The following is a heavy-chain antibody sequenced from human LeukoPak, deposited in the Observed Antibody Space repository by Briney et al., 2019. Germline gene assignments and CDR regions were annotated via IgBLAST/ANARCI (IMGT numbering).Heavy chain of an antibody. D-gene: IGHD2-2*01. Sequence: EASVKVSCKASGYTFTGYYMHWVRQAPGQGLEWMGWINPNSGGTNYAQKFQGRVTMTRDTSISTAYMELSRLRSDDTAVYYCARDLDCSSTSCFDYWGQGTLVTVSS. CDR3: ARDLDCSSTSCFDY. CDR1: GYTFTGYY. CDR2: INPNSGGT. J-gene: IGHJ4*02. V-gene: IGHV1-2*02.